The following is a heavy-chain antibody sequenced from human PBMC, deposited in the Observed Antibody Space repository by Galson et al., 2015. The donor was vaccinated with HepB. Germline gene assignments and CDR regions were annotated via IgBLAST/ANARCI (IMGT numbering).Heavy chain of an antibody. CDR1: GFTFSDYA. CDR3: ARGVYGGNFDFDY. Sequence: SLRLSCAASGFTFSDYAMHWVRQAPGKGLEWVALMYADERNKWYVESVKGRFTISRDTSKNTLYLQMNSLRADDTAVYYCARGVYGGNFDFDYWGQETLVTVSS. CDR2: MYADERNK. D-gene: IGHD4-23*01. J-gene: IGHJ4*02. V-gene: IGHV3-33*01.